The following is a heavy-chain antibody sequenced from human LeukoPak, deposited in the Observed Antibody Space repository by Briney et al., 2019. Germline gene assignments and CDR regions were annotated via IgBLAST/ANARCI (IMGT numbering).Heavy chain of an antibody. CDR3: ARDSAIAATGGYFDY. Sequence: GGSLRLSCAASGFTFSNYGMHWVRQTPGKGLEWVAVISYDGSNKYYADSVKGRFTISRDNSKNTLYLQMNSLRAEDTAVYYCARDSAIAATGGYFDYWGQGTLVTVSS. CDR1: GFTFSNYG. CDR2: ISYDGSNK. D-gene: IGHD6-13*01. J-gene: IGHJ4*02. V-gene: IGHV3-30*03.